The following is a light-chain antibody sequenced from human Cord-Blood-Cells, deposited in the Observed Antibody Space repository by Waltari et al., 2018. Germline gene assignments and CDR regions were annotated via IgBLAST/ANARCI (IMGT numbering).Light chain of an antibody. CDR1: QGISNS. Sequence: IQMTQSPSSLSASVGDRVTITCRASQGISNSLAWYQQKPGKAPKLLLYAASRLESGVPCRCSGSESGTDYTLTISSLQPEDFATYYCQQYYSTPYTCGQGTKLEIK. CDR2: AAS. CDR3: QQYYSTPYT. V-gene: IGKV1-NL1*01. J-gene: IGKJ2*01.